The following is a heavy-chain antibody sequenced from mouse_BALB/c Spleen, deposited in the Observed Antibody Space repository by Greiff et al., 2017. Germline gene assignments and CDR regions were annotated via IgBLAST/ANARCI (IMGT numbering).Heavy chain of an antibody. V-gene: IGHV5-4*02. J-gene: IGHJ4*01. Sequence: EVKVVESGGGLVKPGGSLKLSCAASGFTFSDYYMYWVRQTPEKRLEWVATISDGGSYTYYPDSVKGRFTISRDNAKNNLYLQMSSLKSEDTAMYYCARDPDYAMDYWGQGTSVTVSS. CDR1: GFTFSDYY. CDR2: ISDGGSYT. CDR3: ARDPDYAMDY.